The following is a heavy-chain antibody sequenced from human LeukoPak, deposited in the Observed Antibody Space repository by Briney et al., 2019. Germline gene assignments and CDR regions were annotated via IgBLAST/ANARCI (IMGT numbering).Heavy chain of an antibody. CDR3: ARDATTMTDGFDI. CDR2: IYYSGST. CDR1: GGSISSYY. V-gene: IGHV4-59*01. D-gene: IGHD3-22*01. J-gene: IGHJ3*02. Sequence: SETLSLTCTVSGGSISSYYWSWIRQPPGKGLEWIGYIYYSGSTNYNPSLKSRVTISVDTSKNQFSLNLSSVTAADTAVYYCARDATTMTDGFDIWGQGTMVTVSS.